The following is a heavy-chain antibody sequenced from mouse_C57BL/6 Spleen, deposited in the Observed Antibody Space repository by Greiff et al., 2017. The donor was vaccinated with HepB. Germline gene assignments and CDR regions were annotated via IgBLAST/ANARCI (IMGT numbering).Heavy chain of an antibody. V-gene: IGHV5-6*01. CDR2: ISSGGSYT. CDR1: GFTFSSYG. D-gene: IGHD2-3*01. CDR3: ARHDDGYYPY. Sequence: EVQLQESGGDLVKPGGSLKLSCAASGFTFSSYGMSWVRQTPDKRLEWVATISSGGSYTYYPDSVKGRFTISRDNAKNTLYLQMSSLKSEDTAMYYCARHDDGYYPYWGQGTLVTVSA. J-gene: IGHJ3*01.